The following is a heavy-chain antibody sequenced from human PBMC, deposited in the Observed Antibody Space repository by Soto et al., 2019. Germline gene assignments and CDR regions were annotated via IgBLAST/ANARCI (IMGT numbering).Heavy chain of an antibody. CDR1: GVSIVYYY. CDR3: ASLTASLYYHGVEW. CDR2: IYYTGIT. D-gene: IGHD2-8*01. Sequence: PSETLSLTCSVSGVSIVYYYWSWVRQPPGKGLEWIGHIYYTGITSYNPSLKSRVTISVDTSKNQISLKLGSVTAADTAVYYWASLTASLYYHGVEWWGQGSTVTVSS. V-gene: IGHV4-59*01. J-gene: IGHJ6*02.